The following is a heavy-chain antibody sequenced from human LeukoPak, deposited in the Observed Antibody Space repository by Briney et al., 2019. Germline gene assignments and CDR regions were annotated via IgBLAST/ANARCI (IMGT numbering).Heavy chain of an antibody. CDR3: ARRYNPAYCSSTSCSDC. CDR1: GGSISSYY. J-gene: IGHJ4*02. CDR2: IYYSGST. Sequence: SETLSLTCTVSGGSISSYYWSWIRQPPGKGLEWIGYIYYSGSTNYNPSLKSRVTISVDKSKNQFSLKLSSVTAADTAVYYCARRYNPAYCSSTSCSDCWGQGTLVTVSS. V-gene: IGHV4-59*12. D-gene: IGHD2-2*01.